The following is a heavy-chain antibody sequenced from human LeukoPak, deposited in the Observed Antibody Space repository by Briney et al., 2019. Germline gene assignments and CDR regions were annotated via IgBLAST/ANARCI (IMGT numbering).Heavy chain of an antibody. V-gene: IGHV3-53*01. CDR2: IYSGGVT. Sequence: PGGSLRLSCAASRFTVNRNYMSWVRQAPGKGLEWVSVIYSGGVTYYADSVPGRFTISRDKSKNTLYLQMNSLRADDTAVYYCAGSSAYYPDAFDIWGQGTMVSVSS. CDR3: AGSSAYYPDAFDI. D-gene: IGHD3-22*01. CDR1: RFTVNRNY. J-gene: IGHJ3*02.